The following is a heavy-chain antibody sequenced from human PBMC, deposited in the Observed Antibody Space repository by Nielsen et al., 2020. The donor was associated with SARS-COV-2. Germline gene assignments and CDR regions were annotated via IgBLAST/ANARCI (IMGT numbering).Heavy chain of an antibody. Sequence: GESLKISCAASGFTFSSYWMGWVRQAPGKGLEWVANIKQDGSEKYYVDSVKGRFTISRDNAKNSLYLQMNSLRAEDTAVYYCASSLEYYYDSSGYYRLLYYYYGMDVWGQGTTVTVSS. D-gene: IGHD3-22*01. J-gene: IGHJ6*02. V-gene: IGHV3-7*01. CDR2: IKQDGSEK. CDR3: ASSLEYYYDSSGYYRLLYYYYGMDV. CDR1: GFTFSSYW.